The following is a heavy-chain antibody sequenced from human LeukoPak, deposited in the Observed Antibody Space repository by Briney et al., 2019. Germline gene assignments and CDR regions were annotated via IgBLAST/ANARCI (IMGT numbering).Heavy chain of an antibody. CDR1: GYTFTYRY. D-gene: IGHD1-26*01. J-gene: IGHJ3*02. CDR2: ITPFNGNT. Sequence: SVKVSCKASGYTFTYRYLHWVRQAPGQALEWMGWITPFNGNTNYAQKFQDRVTITRDRSMSTAYMELSSLRSEDTAMYYCASRRRYSGSPGDAFDIWGQGTMVTVSS. CDR3: ASRRRYSGSPGDAFDI. V-gene: IGHV1-45*02.